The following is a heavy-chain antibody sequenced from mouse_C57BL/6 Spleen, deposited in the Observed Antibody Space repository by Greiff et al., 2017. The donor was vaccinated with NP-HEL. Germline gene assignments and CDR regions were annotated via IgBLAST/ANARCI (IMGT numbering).Heavy chain of an antibody. CDR1: GYTFTSYT. Sequence: QVQLKESGAELARPGASVKMSCKASGYTFTSYTMHWVKQRPGQGLEWIGYINPSSGYTKYNQKFKDKATLTADKSSSTAYMQLSSLTSEDSAVYYCARDGYSNDWYFEVWGTGTTVTVSS. V-gene: IGHV1-4*01. J-gene: IGHJ1*03. CDR3: ARDGYSNDWYFEV. CDR2: INPSSGYT. D-gene: IGHD2-5*01.